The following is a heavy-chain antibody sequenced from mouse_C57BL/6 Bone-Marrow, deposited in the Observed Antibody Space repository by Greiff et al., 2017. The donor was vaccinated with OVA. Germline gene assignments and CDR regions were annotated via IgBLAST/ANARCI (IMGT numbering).Heavy chain of an antibody. Sequence: VMLVESGPELVKPGASVKISCKASGYAFSSSWMNWVKQRPGKGLEWIGRIYPGDGDTNYNGKFKGKATLTADKSSSTAYMQLSSLTSEDSAVYFCARFGNYEYFDVWGTGTTVTVSS. CDR3: ARFGNYEYFDV. J-gene: IGHJ1*03. CDR2: IYPGDGDT. V-gene: IGHV1-82*01. CDR1: GYAFSSSW. D-gene: IGHD2-1*01.